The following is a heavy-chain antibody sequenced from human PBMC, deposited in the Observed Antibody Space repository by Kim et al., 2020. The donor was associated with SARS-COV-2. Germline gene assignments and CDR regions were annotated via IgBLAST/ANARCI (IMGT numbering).Heavy chain of an antibody. J-gene: IGHJ4*02. CDR2: INHSGST. CDR3: ARYYYGSGSGFDY. V-gene: IGHV4-34*01. Sequence: SETLSLTCAVYGGSFSGYYWSWIRQPPGKGQEWIGEINHSGSTNYNPSLKSRVTISVDTSKNQFSLKLSSVTAADTAVYYCARYYYGSGSGFDYWGQGTLVTVSS. D-gene: IGHD3-10*01. CDR1: GGSFSGYY.